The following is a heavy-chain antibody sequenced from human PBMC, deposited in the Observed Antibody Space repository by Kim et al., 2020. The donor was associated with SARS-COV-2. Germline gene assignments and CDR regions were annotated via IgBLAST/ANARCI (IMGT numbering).Heavy chain of an antibody. CDR3: ARGLVAVAGTNY. CDR2: INHSGST. Sequence: SETLSLTCAVYGASFSGYYWSWIRQPPGKGLEWIGEINHSGSTNYNPSLKSRVTISVDTSKNQFSLKLSSVTAADTAVYYFARGLVAVAGTNYWGQGTLVTVSS. D-gene: IGHD6-19*01. V-gene: IGHV4-34*01. CDR1: GASFSGYY. J-gene: IGHJ4*02.